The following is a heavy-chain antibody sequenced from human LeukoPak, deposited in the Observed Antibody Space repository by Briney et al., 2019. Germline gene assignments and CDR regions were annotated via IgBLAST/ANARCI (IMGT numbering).Heavy chain of an antibody. CDR3: ARLSNYYDISGYYKGDWYFDL. CDR1: GGSITSSMYY. CDR2: IYYSGST. D-gene: IGHD3-22*01. Sequence: PSETLSLTCTVSGGSITSSMYYWGWIRQPPGKGLEWIGSIYYSGSTYYNPSLRSRVTISVDTSKNHFSLKLSSVTAADTAVYYCARLSNYYDISGYYKGDWYFDLWGRGTLVTVSS. J-gene: IGHJ2*01. V-gene: IGHV4-39*02.